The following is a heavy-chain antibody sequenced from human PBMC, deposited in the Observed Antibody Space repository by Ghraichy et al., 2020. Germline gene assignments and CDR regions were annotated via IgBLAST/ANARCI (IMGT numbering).Heavy chain of an antibody. Sequence: ASVKVSCKVSGYTLTELSMHWVRQAPGKGLEWMGGFDPEDGETIYAQKFQGRVTMTEDTSTDTAYMELSSLRSEDTAVYYCATQEDLYGDYVSWGQGTLVTVSS. CDR3: ATQEDLYGDYVS. V-gene: IGHV1-24*01. D-gene: IGHD4-17*01. J-gene: IGHJ4*02. CDR2: FDPEDGET. CDR1: GYTLTELS.